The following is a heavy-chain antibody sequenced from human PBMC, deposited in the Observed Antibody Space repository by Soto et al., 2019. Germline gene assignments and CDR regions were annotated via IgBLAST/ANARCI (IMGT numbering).Heavy chain of an antibody. CDR1: GSSFTSYW. Sequence: GSLRLSCKGSGSSFTSYWIGWVRQMPGKGLEWMGIIYPGDSDTRYSPSFQGQVTISADKSISTAYLQWSSLKASDTAMYYCARHSKIWFGDIDYWGQGTLVTVSS. CDR2: IYPGDSDT. CDR3: ARHSKIWFGDIDY. J-gene: IGHJ4*02. V-gene: IGHV5-51*01. D-gene: IGHD3-10*01.